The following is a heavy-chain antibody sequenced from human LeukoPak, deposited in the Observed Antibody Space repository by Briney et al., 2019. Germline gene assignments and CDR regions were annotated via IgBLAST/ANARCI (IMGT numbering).Heavy chain of an antibody. CDR2: IYPGYSDA. Sequence: GESLKISCKISGYRLTSNWIGWVRQVPGKGLEWVGLIYPGYSDAKYSPSFQGQVTFSVDASISTAYLQLSGLRASDTAIYYCVRFALSSSLDHWGQGTLVTVSS. CDR1: GYRLTSNW. CDR3: VRFALSSSLDH. J-gene: IGHJ5*02. V-gene: IGHV5-51*01. D-gene: IGHD6-13*01.